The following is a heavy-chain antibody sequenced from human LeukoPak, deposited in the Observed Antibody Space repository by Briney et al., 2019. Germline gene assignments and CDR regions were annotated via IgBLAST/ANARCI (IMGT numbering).Heavy chain of an antibody. J-gene: IGHJ4*02. D-gene: IGHD3-22*01. Sequence: PGGSLRLSCAASGFIFSDYYMSWIRQAPGQGLEWLSYISSSSRHINYADSVKGRFTTSRDNAKKSLYLQMNSLRAEDTAVYYCAREGSYDSTGYYYGYWGQGTLVTVSS. CDR1: GFIFSDYY. CDR3: AREGSYDSTGYYYGY. V-gene: IGHV3-11*06. CDR2: ISSSSRHI.